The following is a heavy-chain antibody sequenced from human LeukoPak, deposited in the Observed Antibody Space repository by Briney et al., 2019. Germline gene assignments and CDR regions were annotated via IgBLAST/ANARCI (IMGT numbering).Heavy chain of an antibody. V-gene: IGHV3-48*02. Sequence: GGSLRFSGEGSGFPFASYVLSWARRAPGRGLEWIAYINHDAEMIFYPDFVKGRFTISRDNAKKSLYLQMNALRYEDTAIYYCARDHDWAFDLWGQGTLVTVSS. CDR2: INHDAEMI. CDR3: ARDHDWAFDL. CDR1: GFPFASYV. J-gene: IGHJ4*02. D-gene: IGHD3-9*01.